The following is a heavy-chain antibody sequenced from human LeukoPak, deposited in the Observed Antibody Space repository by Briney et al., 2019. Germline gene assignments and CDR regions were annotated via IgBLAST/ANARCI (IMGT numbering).Heavy chain of an antibody. CDR1: GFTFSTSW. V-gene: IGHV3-7*01. CDR3: ARAQSGFWSGYCFDY. CDR2: IKQDGSEK. Sequence: PGGPLRLSCAASGFTFSTSWMTWVRQAPGKGLEWVANIKQDGSEKYYVDSVKGRFAVSRDNAKNSLYLQMNSLRAEDTAVYYCARAQSGFWSGYCFDYWGQGTLVTVSS. J-gene: IGHJ4*02. D-gene: IGHD3-3*01.